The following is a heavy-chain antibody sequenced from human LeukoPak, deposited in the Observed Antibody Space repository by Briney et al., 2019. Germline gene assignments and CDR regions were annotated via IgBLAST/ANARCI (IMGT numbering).Heavy chain of an antibody. CDR1: GFTFSTYW. J-gene: IGHJ4*02. V-gene: IGHV3-74*01. CDR2: INSDGSST. Sequence: GGSLRLSCAASGFTFSTYWMHWVRQAPGEGLVWVSRINSDGSSTTYADSVEGRFTISRDNAKNTLYLQMNSLRADDTAVYFCASVSSTWYYFGSWGQGTLVTVSS. CDR3: ASVSSTWYYFGS. D-gene: IGHD6-13*01.